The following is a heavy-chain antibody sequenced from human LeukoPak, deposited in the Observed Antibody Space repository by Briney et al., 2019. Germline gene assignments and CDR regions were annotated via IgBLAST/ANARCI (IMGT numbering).Heavy chain of an antibody. J-gene: IGHJ6*02. CDR3: ARDNRATAKGNYYYYGMDV. V-gene: IGHV3-66*01. Sequence: GGSLRLSCAASGLTVSSNYMSWVRQAPGKGLEWVSIIYSGAYTYYADSVKGRFTISRDNSKNTLYLQLNSLRAGDTAVYYCARDNRATAKGNYYYYGMDVWGQGTTVTVSS. CDR2: IYSGAYT. D-gene: IGHD5-18*01. CDR1: GLTVSSNY.